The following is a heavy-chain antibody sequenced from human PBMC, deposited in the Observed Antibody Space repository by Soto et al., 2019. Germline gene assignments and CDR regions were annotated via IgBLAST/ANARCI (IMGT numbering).Heavy chain of an antibody. CDR1: GFTFSSYG. V-gene: IGHV3-23*01. CDR3: ARDVGLDSDDFFAY. D-gene: IGHD3-9*01. J-gene: IGHJ4*02. Sequence: WGSLRLSCTASGFTFSSYGMGFFRHAPGKCRQWVSTIRGDGGQTHYTDSVKGRFSIPRDNSKNTVYLQMDSLRAEDTAMYFCARDVGLDSDDFFAYWGQGTQVTVSS. CDR2: IRGDGGQT.